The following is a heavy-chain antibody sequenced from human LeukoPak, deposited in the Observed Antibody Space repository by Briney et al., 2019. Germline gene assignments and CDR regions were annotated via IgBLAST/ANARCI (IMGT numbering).Heavy chain of an antibody. D-gene: IGHD4-23*01. V-gene: IGHV4-30-2*03. CDR1: GGSISSGGYS. J-gene: IGHJ3*02. CDR3: ARHRKGGNSMTAFDI. Sequence: PSETLSLTCAVSGGSISSGGYSWSWIRQPPGKGLEWIGTIYYGGSTYYNPSLKSRVTISVDTSKNQFSLKLSSVTAADTAVFYCARHRKGGNSMTAFDIWGQGTLVTVSS. CDR2: IYYGGST.